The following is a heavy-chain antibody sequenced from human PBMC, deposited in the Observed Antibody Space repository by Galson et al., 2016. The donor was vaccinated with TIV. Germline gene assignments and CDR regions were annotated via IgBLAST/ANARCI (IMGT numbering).Heavy chain of an antibody. D-gene: IGHD5-18*01. J-gene: IGHJ6*03. Sequence: SVKVSCKASGGTLSNYAISWVRQAPRQGLEWMGGTIPMFGTANYAQKFQGRVPITTDESTSPAYMELSSLKSEDTAVYYCARGVGTVMGQYYMDVWGKGTTVTVSS. CDR2: TIPMFGTA. CDR1: GGTLSNYA. V-gene: IGHV1-69*05. CDR3: ARGVGTVMGQYYMDV.